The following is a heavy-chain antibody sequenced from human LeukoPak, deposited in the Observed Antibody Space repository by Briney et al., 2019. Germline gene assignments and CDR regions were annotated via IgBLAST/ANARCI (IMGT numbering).Heavy chain of an antibody. Sequence: GGSLRLSCAASGFTFNSYAMHWVRQAPGKGLEWVAVISYDGSNKYYADSVKGRFTISRDNSKNTLYLQMNSLRAEDTAVYYCARDLQLWAGDAFDIWGQGTMVTVSS. J-gene: IGHJ3*02. CDR2: ISYDGSNK. CDR3: ARDLQLWAGDAFDI. V-gene: IGHV3-30-3*01. CDR1: GFTFNSYA. D-gene: IGHD5-18*01.